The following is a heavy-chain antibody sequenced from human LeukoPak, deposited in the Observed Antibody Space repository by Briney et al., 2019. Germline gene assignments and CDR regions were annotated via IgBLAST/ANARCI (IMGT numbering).Heavy chain of an antibody. CDR2: IRYDGSNK. V-gene: IGHV3-30*02. Sequence: GGSLRPSCAASGFTFSSYGMHWVRQAPGKGLEWVAFIRYDGSNKYYADSVKGRFTISRDNSKNTLYLQMNSLRAEDTAVYYCARGLEWLTRRHTWFDPWGQGTLVTVSS. CDR1: GFTFSSYG. J-gene: IGHJ5*02. D-gene: IGHD3-3*01. CDR3: ARGLEWLTRRHTWFDP.